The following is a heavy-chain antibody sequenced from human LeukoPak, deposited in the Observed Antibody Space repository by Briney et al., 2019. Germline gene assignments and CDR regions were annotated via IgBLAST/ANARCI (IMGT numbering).Heavy chain of an antibody. D-gene: IGHD3-10*01. CDR3: ARDYYGSGSYSSWYFDY. V-gene: IGHV1-2*06. CDR1: GYTFTGYY. Sequence: ASVKVSCKASGYTFTGYYMHWVRQAPGQGLEWMGRINPNSGGTNYAQKFQGRVTMTRDRSISTAYMELSRLRSDDTAVYYCARDYYGSGSYSSWYFDYWGPGTLVTVSS. CDR2: INPNSGGT. J-gene: IGHJ4*02.